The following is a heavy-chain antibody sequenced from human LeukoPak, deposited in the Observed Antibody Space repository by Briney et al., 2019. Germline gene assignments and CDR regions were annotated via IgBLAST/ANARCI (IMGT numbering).Heavy chain of an antibody. V-gene: IGHV3-11*05. D-gene: IGHD6-13*01. CDR2: ISCSRTYT. J-gene: IGHJ5*02. CDR1: GFTFSDHY. CDR3: ARDSSNWFDP. Sequence: PGGSLRLSCVASGFTFSDHYMNWIRQAPGKGLEWVSYISCSRTYTNYADSVKGRFTISRDNAMNSLYLQMNSLRAEDTAVYYCARDSSNWFDPWGQGTLVTVSS.